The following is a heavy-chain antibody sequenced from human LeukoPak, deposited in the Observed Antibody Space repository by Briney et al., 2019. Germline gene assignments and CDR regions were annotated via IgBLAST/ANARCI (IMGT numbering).Heavy chain of an antibody. CDR3: ARGVATMVRGSHVGNWFDP. J-gene: IGHJ5*02. V-gene: IGHV4-34*01. CDR1: GGSFSGYY. D-gene: IGHD3-10*01. Sequence: PSETLSLTCAVYGGSFSGYYWSWIRQPPGKGLEWIWEINHSGSTNYNPSLKSRVTISVDTSKNQFSLKLSSVTAADTAVYYCARGVATMVRGSHVGNWFDPWGQGTLVTVSS. CDR2: INHSGST.